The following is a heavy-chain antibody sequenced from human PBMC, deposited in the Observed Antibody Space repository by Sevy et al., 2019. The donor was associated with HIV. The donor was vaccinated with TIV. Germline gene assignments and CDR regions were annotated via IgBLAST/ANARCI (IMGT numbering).Heavy chain of an antibody. CDR2: ISYDGSNK. J-gene: IGHJ4*02. CDR1: GFTFSSYA. V-gene: IGHV3-30-3*01. Sequence: GGSLRLSCAASGFTFSSYAMHWVRQAPGKGLEWVAVISYDGSNKYYADSVKGRFTISRDNAKNSLYLQMNSLRAEDTAVYYCAREIGGGNSFWGQGTLVTVSS. D-gene: IGHD1-1*01. CDR3: AREIGGGNSF.